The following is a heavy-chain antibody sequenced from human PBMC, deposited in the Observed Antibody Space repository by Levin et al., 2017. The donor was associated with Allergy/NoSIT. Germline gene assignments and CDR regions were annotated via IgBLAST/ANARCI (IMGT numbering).Heavy chain of an antibody. CDR3: AKDPTMIVVAPGDDAFDI. Sequence: PGESLKISCAASGFTFSSYAMSWVRQAPGKGLEWVSAISGSGGSTYYADSVKGRFTISRDNSKNTLYLQMNSLRAEDTAVYYCAKDPTMIVVAPGDDAFDIWGQGTMVTVSS. D-gene: IGHD3-22*01. V-gene: IGHV3-23*01. CDR2: ISGSGGST. J-gene: IGHJ3*02. CDR1: GFTFSSYA.